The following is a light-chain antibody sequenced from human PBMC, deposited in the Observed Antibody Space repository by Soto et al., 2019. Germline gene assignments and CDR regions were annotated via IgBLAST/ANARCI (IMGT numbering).Light chain of an antibody. J-gene: IGKJ3*01. CDR3: QQYYSYPIT. Sequence: AIRMTQSPSSFSASTGDRVTITCRASQGISSYLAWYQQKPGKAPKLLIYAASTLQSGVPSRFSGSVSGKDFTLTISCLQSEEFATYYCQQYYSYPITFGPGTKVDIK. V-gene: IGKV1-8*01. CDR1: QGISSY. CDR2: AAS.